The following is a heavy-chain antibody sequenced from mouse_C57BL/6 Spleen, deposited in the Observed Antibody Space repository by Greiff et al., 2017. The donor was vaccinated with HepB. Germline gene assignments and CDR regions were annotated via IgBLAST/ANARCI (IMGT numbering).Heavy chain of an antibody. V-gene: IGHV1-80*01. CDR1: GYAFSSYW. CDR2: IYPGDGDT. J-gene: IGHJ3*01. Sequence: VMLVESGAELVKPGASVKISCKASGYAFSSYWMNWVKQRPGKGLEWIGQIYPGDGDTNYNGKFKGKATLTADKSSSTAYMQLSSLTSEDSAVYFCAITYYSNYGGFAYWGQGTLVTVSA. D-gene: IGHD2-5*01. CDR3: AITYYSNYGGFAY.